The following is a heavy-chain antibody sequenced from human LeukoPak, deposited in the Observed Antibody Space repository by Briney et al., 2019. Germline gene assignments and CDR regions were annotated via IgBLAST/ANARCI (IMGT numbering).Heavy chain of an antibody. J-gene: IGHJ4*02. CDR3: AREYGDQGTRNFDY. V-gene: IGHV4-4*07. CDR2: IYTSGST. CDR1: GGSISSYY. D-gene: IGHD4-17*01. Sequence: SETLPLTCTVSGGSISSYYWSWIRQPAGKGLEWIGRIYTSGSTNYSPSLKSRVTMSVDTSKNQFSLKPISVTAADTAVYYCAREYGDQGTRNFDYWGQGSLVTVSS.